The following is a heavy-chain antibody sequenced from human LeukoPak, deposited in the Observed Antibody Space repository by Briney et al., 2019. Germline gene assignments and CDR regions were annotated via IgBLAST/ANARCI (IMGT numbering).Heavy chain of an antibody. V-gene: IGHV3-48*01. CDR1: GFTFSSYS. J-gene: IGHJ6*02. CDR3: AREGSGWYHYYGMDV. D-gene: IGHD6-19*01. Sequence: GGSLRLSCAASGFTFSSYSMTWVRQAPGKGLEWVSYISSSSSTIYYADSVKGRFTISRDNAKNSLYLQMNSLRAEDTAVYYCAREGSGWYHYYGMDVWGQGTTVTVSS. CDR2: ISSSSSTI.